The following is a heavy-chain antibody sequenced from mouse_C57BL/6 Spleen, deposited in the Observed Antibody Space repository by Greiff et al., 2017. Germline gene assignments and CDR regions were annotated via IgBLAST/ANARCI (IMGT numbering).Heavy chain of an antibody. CDR1: GYTFTSYW. D-gene: IGHD1-1*01. CDR2: IDPSGSYT. CDR3: APSNYCSSYDWYFDD. V-gene: IGHV1-50*01. J-gene: IGHJ1*03. Sequence: QVQLQQPGAELVKPGASVKLSCKASGYTFTSYWMQWVKQRPGQGLEWIGEIDPSGSYTNYNHKFKGKATLTVDTSSNTAYMQLSSLTSEDSAVYYCAPSNYCSSYDWYFDDWGKGTTVTVSS.